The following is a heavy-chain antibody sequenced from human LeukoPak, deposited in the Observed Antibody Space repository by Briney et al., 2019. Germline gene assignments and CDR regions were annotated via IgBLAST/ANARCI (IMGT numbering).Heavy chain of an antibody. CDR3: ARVAWVVWFDP. V-gene: IGHV4-39*07. J-gene: IGHJ5*02. D-gene: IGHD2-15*01. CDR1: GGSISSSSYY. Sequence: SETLSLTCTVSGGSISSSSYYWGWIRQPPGKGLEWIGSIYYSGSTYYNPSLKSRVTISVDTSKNQFSLKLSSVTAADTAVYYCARVAWVVWFDPWGQGTLVTVSS. CDR2: IYYSGST.